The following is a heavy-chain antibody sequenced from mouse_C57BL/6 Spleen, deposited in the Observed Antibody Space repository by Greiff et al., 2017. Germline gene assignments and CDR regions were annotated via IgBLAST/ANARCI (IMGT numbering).Heavy chain of an antibody. CDR3: ARYGGDIYGYDWYFDV. V-gene: IGHV3-8*01. CDR2: ISYSGST. Sequence: EVKLVESGPGLAKPSQTLSLTCSVTGYSITSDYWNWIRKFPGNKLEYMGYISYSGSTYYNPSLKSRISITRDTSKNQYYLQLNSVTTEDTATYYCARYGGDIYGYDWYFDVWGTGTTVTVSS. CDR1: GYSITSDY. D-gene: IGHD2-2*01. J-gene: IGHJ1*03.